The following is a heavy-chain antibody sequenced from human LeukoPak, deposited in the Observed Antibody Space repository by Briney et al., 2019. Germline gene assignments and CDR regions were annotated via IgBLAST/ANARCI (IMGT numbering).Heavy chain of an antibody. Sequence: PSETLSLTCAVYGGSFSGYYWSWIRQPPGKGLEWIGEINHSGSTNYNPSLKSRVTISVDTSKNQFPLKLSSVTAADTAVYYCARDVVTPSDYWGQGTLVTVSS. J-gene: IGHJ4*02. CDR3: ARDVVTPSDY. CDR1: GGSFSGYY. D-gene: IGHD4-23*01. CDR2: INHSGST. V-gene: IGHV4-34*01.